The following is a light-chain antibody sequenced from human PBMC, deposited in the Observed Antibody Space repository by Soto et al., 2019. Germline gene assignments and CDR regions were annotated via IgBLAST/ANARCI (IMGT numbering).Light chain of an antibody. CDR1: SSDVGSYNL. CDR3: CSYAGSSTDVV. J-gene: IGLJ2*01. V-gene: IGLV2-23*01. Sequence: QSALTQPASVSGSPGQSITISCTGTSSDVGSYNLVSWYQQHPGKAPKLMIYEGSKRTSGVSNRFSGSKSGNTASLTISGLQAEDEADYYCCSYAGSSTDVVFGGGTKVTVL. CDR2: EGS.